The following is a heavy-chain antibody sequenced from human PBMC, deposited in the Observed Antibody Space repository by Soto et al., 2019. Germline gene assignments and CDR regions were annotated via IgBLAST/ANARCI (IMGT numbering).Heavy chain of an antibody. D-gene: IGHD1-26*01. CDR1: GYIFSNFV. J-gene: IGHJ4*02. Sequence: QVQLVQSGPEVKKPGASAKVSCKTSGYIFSNFVSSWMRQVPGPGLEWMGWISAYNGNTNYAQKFQDRVTLTTDTSTNTAYMELRSLSSDDTAVYYCARARGGGVGTTSYWGQGTLVTVSS. V-gene: IGHV1-18*01. CDR3: ARARGGGVGTTSY. CDR2: ISAYNGNT.